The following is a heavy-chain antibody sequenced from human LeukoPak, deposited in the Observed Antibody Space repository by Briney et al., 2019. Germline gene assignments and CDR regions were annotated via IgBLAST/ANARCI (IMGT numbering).Heavy chain of an antibody. CDR3: VKESGFMVAPNSAFDI. Sequence: GGSLRLSCSASGFTFNSYPVHWVRQAPGKGLEYLSRISRNGGSTYYADSVKGRFTISRDNSKNTLYLQMSSLRAEDTAVYYCVKESGFMVAPNSAFDIWGQGTMVTVSS. CDR1: GFTFNSYP. D-gene: IGHD4/OR15-4a*01. CDR2: ISRNGGST. J-gene: IGHJ3*02. V-gene: IGHV3-64D*06.